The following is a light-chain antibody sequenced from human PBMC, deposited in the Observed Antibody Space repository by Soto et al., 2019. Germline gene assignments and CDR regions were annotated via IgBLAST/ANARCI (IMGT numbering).Light chain of an antibody. J-gene: IGKJ2*01. CDR1: QSLVYSDGKTL. Sequence: DIVLTQSPLSLSVTPGQPASISCKSSQSLVYSDGKTLLYWYLKKPGQPPQVLIYEVSNRFSGVPDRFSGSGSGTDLTLKISRVEAEDVGVYYCMQSLQLPYIFGQGTRLEIK. V-gene: IGKV2D-29*01. CDR2: EVS. CDR3: MQSLQLPYI.